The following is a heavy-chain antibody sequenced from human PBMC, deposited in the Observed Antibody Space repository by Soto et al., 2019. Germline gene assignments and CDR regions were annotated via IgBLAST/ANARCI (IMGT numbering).Heavy chain of an antibody. V-gene: IGHV3-23*01. D-gene: IGHD3-16*02. CDR1: GFTFSNYA. CDR3: AKKEAFGGVIAYFDY. CDR2: ISGTGGSI. Sequence: GGSLRLSCAGSGFTFSNYAMSWVRQAPGKGLEWVSIISGTGGSIYYADSVKGRFTISRDNSKNTLYLQMHSLRAEDTAVYYCAKKEAFGGVIAYFDYWGQGTLVTVSS. J-gene: IGHJ4*02.